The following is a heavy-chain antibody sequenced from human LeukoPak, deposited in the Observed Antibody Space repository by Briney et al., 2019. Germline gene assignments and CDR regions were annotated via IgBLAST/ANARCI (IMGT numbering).Heavy chain of an antibody. D-gene: IGHD3-10*01. Sequence: GGSLRLSCAASGFTVSNTYMSWVRQAPGKGLEWVSVIYSIGSTYYADSMKGRVTISRGNSKNTLYLQMNSLRAEDTAVYYCARGLLWFGELWGQGTLVTVSS. CDR1: GFTVSNTY. J-gene: IGHJ4*02. CDR2: IYSIGST. CDR3: ARGLLWFGEL. V-gene: IGHV3-66*01.